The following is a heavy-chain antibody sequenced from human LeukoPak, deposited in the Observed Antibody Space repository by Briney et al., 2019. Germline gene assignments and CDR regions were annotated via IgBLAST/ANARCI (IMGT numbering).Heavy chain of an antibody. V-gene: IGHV3-30*02. CDR2: IRYDGSNK. Sequence: GGSLRLSCAASGFTFSSYGMHWVRQAPGKGLEWVAFIRYDGSNKYYADSVKGRFTISRDNSKNTLYLQMSSLRAEDTAVYYCAKADSDYYDSSSFGGWGQGTLVTVSS. D-gene: IGHD3-22*01. J-gene: IGHJ4*02. CDR1: GFTFSSYG. CDR3: AKADSDYYDSSSFGG.